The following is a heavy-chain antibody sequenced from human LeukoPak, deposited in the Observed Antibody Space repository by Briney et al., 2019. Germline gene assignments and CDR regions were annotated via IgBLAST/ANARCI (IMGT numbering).Heavy chain of an antibody. V-gene: IGHV1-24*01. CDR2: FDPEDGET. CDR1: GYTLTELS. CDR3: ATDLYYYDSSGYYTFDY. Sequence: ASVKVSCKVSGYTLTELSMHWVRQAPGKGLEWMGGFDPEDGETIYAQKFQGRVTMTEDTSTDTAYMELSSLRSEDTAVYYCATDLYYYDSSGYYTFDYWGQGTLVTVSS. J-gene: IGHJ4*02. D-gene: IGHD3-22*01.